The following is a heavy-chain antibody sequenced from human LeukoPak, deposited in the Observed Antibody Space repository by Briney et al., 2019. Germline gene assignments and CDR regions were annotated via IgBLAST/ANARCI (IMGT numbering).Heavy chain of an antibody. J-gene: IGHJ4*02. CDR2: IYYSGST. CDR3: ARLVAVAGVFDY. CDR1: GGSISSSNYY. Sequence: EPSETLSLTCTVSGGSISSSNYYWGWIRQPPGKGLEWIGNIYYSGSTYYNPPLKSRVTISVGTSKNHFSLKLSSVTAADTAVYYCARLVAVAGVFDYWGQGTLVTVSS. D-gene: IGHD6-19*01. V-gene: IGHV4-39*02.